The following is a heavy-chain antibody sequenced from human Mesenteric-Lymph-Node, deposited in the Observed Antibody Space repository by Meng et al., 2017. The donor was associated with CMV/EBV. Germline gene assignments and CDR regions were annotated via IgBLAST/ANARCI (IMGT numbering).Heavy chain of an antibody. D-gene: IGHD5-18*01. Sequence: ASVKVSCKTSGYTFIGYHMHWVRQAPGQGLEWMGIINPSGSGTNYPQKFQGRVTMTRDTSTNTVYMDLSNLKPEDTAVYYCATGNSYGPNYWGQGTLVTVSS. J-gene: IGHJ4*02. V-gene: IGHV1-46*01. CDR1: GYTFIGYH. CDR3: ATGNSYGPNY. CDR2: INPSGSGT.